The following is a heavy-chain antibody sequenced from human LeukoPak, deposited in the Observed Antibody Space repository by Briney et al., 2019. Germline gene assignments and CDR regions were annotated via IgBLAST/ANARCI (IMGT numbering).Heavy chain of an antibody. D-gene: IGHD6-19*01. Sequence: SETLSLTCTVSGGSISSYYRSWIRQPPGKGLEWIGYIYYSGSTNYNPSLKSRVTISVDTSKNQFSLKLSSVTAADTAVYYCARVSYSSGWYRGIDYWGQGTLVTVSS. CDR1: GGSISSYY. CDR2: IYYSGST. J-gene: IGHJ4*02. CDR3: ARVSYSSGWYRGIDY. V-gene: IGHV4-59*01.